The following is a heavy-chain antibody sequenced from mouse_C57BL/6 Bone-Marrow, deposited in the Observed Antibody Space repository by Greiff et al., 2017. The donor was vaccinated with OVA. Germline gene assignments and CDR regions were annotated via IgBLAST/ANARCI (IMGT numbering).Heavy chain of an antibody. J-gene: IGHJ2*01. D-gene: IGHD1-1*01. Sequence: EVQLVESGGGLVKPGGSLKLSCAASGFTFSSYAMSWVRQTPEKRLEWVATISDGGSYTYYPDNVKGRFTISRDNAKNNLYLQMSHLKSEDTAMYYCARDRGTTVVATPSYYFDYWGQGTTLTVSS. CDR1: GFTFSSYA. CDR3: ARDRGTTVVATPSYYFDY. CDR2: ISDGGSYT. V-gene: IGHV5-4*01.